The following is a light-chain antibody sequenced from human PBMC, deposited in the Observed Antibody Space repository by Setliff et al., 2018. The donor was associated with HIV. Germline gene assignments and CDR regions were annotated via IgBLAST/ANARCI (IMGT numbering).Light chain of an antibody. CDR1: SSDVGGYNS. V-gene: IGLV2-11*01. CDR3: CSYAGSYRYI. CDR2: DVI. Sequence: QSVLAQPPSASGSPGQSVTISCTGTSSDVGGYNSVSWYQQHPGKAPKLIISDVIRRPSGVPDRFSGSKSGNTASLTISGLQAEDEAEYYCCSYAGSYRYIFGSGTKVTVL. J-gene: IGLJ1*01.